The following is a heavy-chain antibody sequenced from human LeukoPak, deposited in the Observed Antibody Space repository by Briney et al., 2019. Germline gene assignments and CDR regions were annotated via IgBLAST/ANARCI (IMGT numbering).Heavy chain of an antibody. J-gene: IGHJ4*02. CDR3: ARGSYYDSSGYYYFGNEDY. D-gene: IGHD3-22*01. CDR2: IIPIFGTA. V-gene: IGHV1-69*05. CDR1: GGTFSSYA. Sequence: ASVKVSCKASGGTFSSYAISWVRQAPGQGLEWMGGIIPIFGTANYAQKFQGRVTITTDESTSTAYMELSSLRSEDTAVYYCARGSYYDSSGYYYFGNEDYWGQGTLVTVSS.